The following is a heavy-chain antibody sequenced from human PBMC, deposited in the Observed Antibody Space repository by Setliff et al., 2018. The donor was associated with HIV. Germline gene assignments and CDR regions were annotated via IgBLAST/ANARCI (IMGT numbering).Heavy chain of an antibody. CDR1: GYTFTSYA. D-gene: IGHD6-13*01. CDR3: AREQLGFGPPRGMDV. CDR2: INAGNGKT. Sequence: ASVKVSCKASGYTFTSYAMHWVRQAPGQRLEWMGWINAGNGKTKYSQKLQGRVTITRDTSASTVHMELSSLRSEDTAVYYCAREQLGFGPPRGMDVWGQGTTVTVSS. J-gene: IGHJ6*02. V-gene: IGHV1-3*01.